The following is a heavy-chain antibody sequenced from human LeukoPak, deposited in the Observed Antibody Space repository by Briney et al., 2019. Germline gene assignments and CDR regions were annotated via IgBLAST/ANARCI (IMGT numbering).Heavy chain of an antibody. Sequence: PGGSLRLSCAASGFTFSDYYMSWLRQAPGKGLEWVSYISSSGSTIYYADSVKGRVTISRDNAKNSLYLQMNSLRAEDTAVYYCARGYCSSTSCFRTSYYYYGMDVWGQGTTVTVSS. D-gene: IGHD2-2*01. J-gene: IGHJ6*02. CDR3: ARGYCSSTSCFRTSYYYYGMDV. V-gene: IGHV3-11*01. CDR1: GFTFSDYY. CDR2: ISSSGSTI.